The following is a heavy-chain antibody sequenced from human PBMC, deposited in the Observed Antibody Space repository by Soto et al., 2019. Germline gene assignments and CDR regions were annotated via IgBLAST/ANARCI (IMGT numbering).Heavy chain of an antibody. CDR1: GGSISSGGYS. D-gene: IGHD6-19*01. CDR3: ARAGGLGAVAVDY. Sequence: QLQLQESGSGLVKPSQTLSLTCAVSGGSISSGGYSWSWIRQPPGKGLEWIGYIYHSGSTYYNPSLKRRVTTSVDRAKNQFSLKLSSVTAADTAVYYCARAGGLGAVAVDYWGRGTLVTVSS. CDR2: IYHSGST. J-gene: IGHJ4*02. V-gene: IGHV4-30-2*01.